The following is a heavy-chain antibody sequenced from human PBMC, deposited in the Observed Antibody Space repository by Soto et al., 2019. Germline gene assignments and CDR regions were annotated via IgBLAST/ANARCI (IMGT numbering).Heavy chain of an antibody. Sequence: SETLSLTCTVSGGSISSSSYYWGWIRQPPGKGLEWIGSIYYSGSTYYNPSLKSRVTISVDTSKNQFSLKLSSVTAADTAVYYCASFQAAGTRSWGYYYYGMDVWGQGTTVTVSS. D-gene: IGHD6-13*01. J-gene: IGHJ6*02. CDR3: ASFQAAGTRSWGYYYYGMDV. CDR1: GGSISSSSYY. V-gene: IGHV4-39*01. CDR2: IYYSGST.